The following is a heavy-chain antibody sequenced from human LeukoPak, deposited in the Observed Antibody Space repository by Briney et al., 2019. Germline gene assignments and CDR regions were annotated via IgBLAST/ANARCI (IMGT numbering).Heavy chain of an antibody. CDR3: ARVGQQWLVAGWFDP. CDR1: VGSISSYY. D-gene: IGHD6-19*01. CDR2: IYYSGST. V-gene: IGHV4-59*01. Sequence: SEILSLTCTVPVGSISSYYWSWIRQPPGKGLEWIGHIYYSGSTNYNPSLKSRVTISVDTSKNQFSLKLCSVTAADTAVYYCARVGQQWLVAGWFDPWGQGTLVTVRS. J-gene: IGHJ5*02.